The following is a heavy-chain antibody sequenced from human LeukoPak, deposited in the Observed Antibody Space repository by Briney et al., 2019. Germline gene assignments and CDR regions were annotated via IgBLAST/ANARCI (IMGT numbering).Heavy chain of an antibody. Sequence: GGSLRLSCAASGFTFSDYYMSWIRQAPGKGLEWVSYISSSGSTIYYADSVKGRFTISRDNAKNSLYLQMNSLRAEDTAVYYCARDLYYYDSSGHDAFDIWGQGTMVPVSS. D-gene: IGHD3-22*01. J-gene: IGHJ3*02. CDR2: ISSSGSTI. V-gene: IGHV3-11*04. CDR3: ARDLYYYDSSGHDAFDI. CDR1: GFTFSDYY.